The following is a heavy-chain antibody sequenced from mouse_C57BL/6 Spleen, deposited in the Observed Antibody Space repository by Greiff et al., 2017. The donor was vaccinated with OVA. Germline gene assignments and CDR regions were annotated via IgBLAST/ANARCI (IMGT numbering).Heavy chain of an antibody. V-gene: IGHV1-62-2*01. CDR1: GYTFTAYT. Sequence: QVHVKQSGAELVKPGASVKLSCKASGYTFTAYTIHWVKQRSGQGLEWIGWFYPGSGSIKYNEKFKDKATLTADKSSGTVYMELSRLTSEDSAVYFSARHEDGGLYRGFAYWGQGTLVTVSA. D-gene: IGHD6-2*01. CDR2: FYPGSGSI. CDR3: ARHEDGGLYRGFAY. J-gene: IGHJ3*01.